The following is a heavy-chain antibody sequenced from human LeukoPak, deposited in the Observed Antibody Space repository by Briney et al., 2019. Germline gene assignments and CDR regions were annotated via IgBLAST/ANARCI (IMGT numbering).Heavy chain of an antibody. Sequence: GGSLRLSCAASGFSFRNYWMSCVRQAPGKGLEWVANINQDASEKNYVDSVKGRFFISRDNAKNSLYLQMNSLRAEDTAVYYCARGHHGMDVWGQGTTVTVSS. CDR2: INQDASEK. J-gene: IGHJ6*02. D-gene: IGHD5-12*01. CDR3: ARGHHGMDV. V-gene: IGHV3-7*03. CDR1: GFSFRNYW.